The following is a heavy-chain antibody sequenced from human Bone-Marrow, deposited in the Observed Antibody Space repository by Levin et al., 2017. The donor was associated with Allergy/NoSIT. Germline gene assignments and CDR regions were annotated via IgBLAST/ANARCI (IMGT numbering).Heavy chain of an antibody. J-gene: IGHJ5*02. CDR2: IDPDDSIS. D-gene: IGHD3-3*01. V-gene: IGHV5-10-1*01. CDR1: GYSFTTYW. CDR3: ARAGYYDSYNYFDP. Sequence: SGGSLRLSCKASGYSFTTYWISWVRQMPGRGLEWMGRIDPDDSISNYSPAFQGRVTISADKSTNTVYLQWNSLKASDTAMYYCARAGYYDSYNYFDPWGQGTLVSVS.